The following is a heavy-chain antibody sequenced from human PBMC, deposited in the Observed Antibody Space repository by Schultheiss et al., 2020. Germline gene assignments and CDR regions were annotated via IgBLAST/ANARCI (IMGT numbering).Heavy chain of an antibody. J-gene: IGHJ5*02. Sequence: SVKVSCKASGGTFSSYAISWVRQAPGQGLEWMGGIIPIFGTANYAQKFQGRVTITADESTSTAYMELSSLRSEDTAVYHCARDDSARFDPWGQGTLVTVSS. CDR1: GGTFSSYA. D-gene: IGHD3-22*01. V-gene: IGHV1-69*01. CDR2: IIPIFGTA. CDR3: ARDDSARFDP.